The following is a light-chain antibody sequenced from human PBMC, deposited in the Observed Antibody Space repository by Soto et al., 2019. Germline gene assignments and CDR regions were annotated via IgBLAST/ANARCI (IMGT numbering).Light chain of an antibody. Sequence: QSALTQPASVSGSPGQSITISCTGTSSDVGAYNSVSWYQQHPDKAPKLIIYSVSYRSSGVSDRFSGSKSDNTASLTISGLRTEDEADYYCSSSTSSSTYLFGTGTTVTVL. J-gene: IGLJ1*01. CDR2: SVS. V-gene: IGLV2-14*03. CDR1: SSDVGAYNS. CDR3: SSSTSSSTYL.